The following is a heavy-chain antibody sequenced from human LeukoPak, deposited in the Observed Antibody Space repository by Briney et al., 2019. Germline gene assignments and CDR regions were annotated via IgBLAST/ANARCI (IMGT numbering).Heavy chain of an antibody. Sequence: SQTLSLTCAISGDSVSSNSAAWNWIRQSPSRGLEWLGRTYYRSKWYNDYAVSVKSRITINPDTSKNQFSLQLNSVTPEDTAVFSGERGRGAPTCFDSGGRGPRVPFSS. CDR1: GDSVSSNSAA. V-gene: IGHV6-1*01. J-gene: IGHJ4*02. CDR2: TYYRSKWYN. D-gene: IGHD3-10*01. CDR3: ERGRGAPTCFDS.